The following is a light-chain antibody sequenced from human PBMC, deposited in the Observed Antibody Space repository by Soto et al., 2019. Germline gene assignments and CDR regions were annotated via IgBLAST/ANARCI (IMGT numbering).Light chain of an antibody. Sequence: QSALAQPASVSGSPGQSITISCTGTSSDVGRYNYLSWYQQHPGKAPKLMIYEVSTRPSGVPDRFSGSKSGNTASLTISGLRAEDEADYYCSSYTSSGSTRFVFGGGTKVTVL. V-gene: IGLV2-14*01. CDR2: EVS. J-gene: IGLJ2*01. CDR1: SSDVGRYNY. CDR3: SSYTSSGSTRFV.